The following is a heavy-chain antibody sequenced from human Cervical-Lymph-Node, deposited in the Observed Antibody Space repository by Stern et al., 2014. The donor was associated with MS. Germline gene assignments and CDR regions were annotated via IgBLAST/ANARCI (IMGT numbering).Heavy chain of an antibody. CDR3: ATSTYGLVH. Sequence: VQLEASGTEVKKPGSSVKVSCKAAGDTFDSYEIRWVRQAPGQGLEWMGGLFPFFGTPIYAQKFQGRVTMTADESTTTAYMDLTSLSVEDTAVYYCATSTYGLVHWGQGTLVTVSS. J-gene: IGHJ4*02. V-gene: IGHV1-69*01. CDR1: GDTFDSYE. D-gene: IGHD3-10*01. CDR2: LFPFFGTP.